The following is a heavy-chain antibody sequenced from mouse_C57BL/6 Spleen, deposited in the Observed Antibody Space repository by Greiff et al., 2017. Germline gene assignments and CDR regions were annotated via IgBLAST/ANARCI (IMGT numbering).Heavy chain of an antibody. Sequence: VQVVESGGGLVQPGGSLKLSCAASGFTFSDYYMYWVRPTPEKRLEWVAYISNGGGSTYYPDTVKGRFTISRDNAKNTLYLQMSRLKSEDTAMYYCARTYYGSSHYYAMDYWGQGTSVTVSS. J-gene: IGHJ4*01. V-gene: IGHV5-12*01. CDR1: GFTFSDYY. CDR2: ISNGGGST. CDR3: ARTYYGSSHYYAMDY. D-gene: IGHD1-1*01.